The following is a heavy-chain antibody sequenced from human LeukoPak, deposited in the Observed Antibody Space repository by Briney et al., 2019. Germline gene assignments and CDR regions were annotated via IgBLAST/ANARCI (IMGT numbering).Heavy chain of an antibody. Sequence: PSETLSLTCTVSGGSISSGGYYWSWIRQHPGKGLEWIGYIYYSGSTNYNTSLKSRVTISVDTSKNQFSLKLSSVTAADTAVYYCARDEGRGAFEIWGQGTMVTVSS. J-gene: IGHJ3*02. V-gene: IGHV4-61*08. CDR3: ARDEGRGAFEI. CDR1: GGSISSGGYY. CDR2: IYYSGST.